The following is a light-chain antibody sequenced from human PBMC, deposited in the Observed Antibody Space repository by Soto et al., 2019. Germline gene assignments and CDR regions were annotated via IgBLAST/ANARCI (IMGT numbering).Light chain of an antibody. J-gene: IGLJ2*01. CDR2: TND. CDR1: SSNIGSNT. Sequence: QSVLTQPPSASGTPGQRVTISCSGSSSNIGSNTVNWYQQLPGTATKLLIYTNDQRPSGVPDRFSGSKSGTSASLAISGLQSEDGADYYCAAWDDSLNGRVFGGGTKVTVL. CDR3: AAWDDSLNGRV. V-gene: IGLV1-44*01.